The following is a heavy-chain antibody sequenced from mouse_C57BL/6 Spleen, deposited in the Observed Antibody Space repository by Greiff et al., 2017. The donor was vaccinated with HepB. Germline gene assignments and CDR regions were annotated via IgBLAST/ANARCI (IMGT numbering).Heavy chain of an antibody. CDR1: GYTFTSYW. V-gene: IGHV1-59*01. Sequence: QVQLQQSGAELVRPGTSVKLSCKASGYTFTSYWMHWVKQRPGQGLEWIGVIDPSDSYTNYNQKFKGKATLTVDTSSSTSYMQLSSLTSEDSAVYIFARRGGPGNYFDYWGKGTTLTVSS. J-gene: IGHJ2*01. CDR3: ARRGGPGNYFDY. D-gene: IGHD1-1*02. CDR2: IDPSDSYT.